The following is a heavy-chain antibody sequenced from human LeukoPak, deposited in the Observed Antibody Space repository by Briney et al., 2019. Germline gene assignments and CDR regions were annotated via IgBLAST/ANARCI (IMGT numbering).Heavy chain of an antibody. CDR3: ARGGGY. Sequence: PGGSLRLSCAASGFTFSGFWMSWVRKAPGKGLEWVANIKHDGSEKYYVDSAKGRFTTSRNNPKTSLYLPMHSLIADDTAVYYCARGGGYCGPGNLVTVSS. V-gene: IGHV3-7*01. CDR2: IKHDGSEK. D-gene: IGHD3-10*01. J-gene: IGHJ4*01. CDR1: GFTFSGFW.